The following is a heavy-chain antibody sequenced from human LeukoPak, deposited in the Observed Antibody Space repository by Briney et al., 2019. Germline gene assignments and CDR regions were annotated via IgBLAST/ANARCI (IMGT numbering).Heavy chain of an antibody. J-gene: IGHJ4*02. Sequence: SETLSLTCAVSGGSISSGGYSWSWIRQPPGKGLEWIGYIYHSGGTYYNPSLKSRVTISVDRSKNQFSLKLSSVTAADTAVYYCARGGGYCSSTSCSNFDYWGQGTLVTVSS. D-gene: IGHD2-2*01. CDR1: GGSISSGGYS. CDR2: IYHSGGT. V-gene: IGHV4-30-2*01. CDR3: ARGGGYCSSTSCSNFDY.